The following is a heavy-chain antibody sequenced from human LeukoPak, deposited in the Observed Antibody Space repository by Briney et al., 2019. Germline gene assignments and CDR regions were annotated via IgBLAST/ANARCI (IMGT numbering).Heavy chain of an antibody. CDR2: VYHSGST. CDR1: GGSIRSDY. CDR3: ARGGIQLWDFDY. J-gene: IGHJ4*02. V-gene: IGHV4-59*01. Sequence: SETLSLTCTVSGGSIRSDYWSWIRQPPGEGLEWIGYVYHSGSTNYNPSLKSRVTISVDTSKNQFSLKLSSVTAADTAVYYCARGGIQLWDFDYWGQGTLVTVSP. D-gene: IGHD5-18*01.